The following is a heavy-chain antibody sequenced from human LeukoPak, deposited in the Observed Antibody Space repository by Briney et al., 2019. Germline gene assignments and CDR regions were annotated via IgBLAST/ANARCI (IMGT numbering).Heavy chain of an antibody. CDR2: IIPIFGTA. D-gene: IGHD2-21*01. V-gene: IGHV1-69*13. J-gene: IGHJ4*02. Sequence: SVKISCKVSGYTFTDYYMHWVQQAPGQGLEWMGGIIPIFGTANYAQKFQGRVTITADESTSTAYMELSSLRSEDTAVYYCAGDRDDYGDYWGQGTLVTVSS. CDR1: GYTFTDYY. CDR3: AGDRDDYGDY.